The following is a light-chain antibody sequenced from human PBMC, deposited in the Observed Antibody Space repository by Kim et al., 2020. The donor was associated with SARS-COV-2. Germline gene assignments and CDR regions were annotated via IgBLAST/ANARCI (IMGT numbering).Light chain of an antibody. Sequence: EIVLTQSPGTVSLSPGERATLSCRATQSVSSSYLAWYQQKPGQAPRLLIYGASNRATGIPDRFSGGGSGTDFTLTISRLEPEDFAVYYCQQYATSPLTFGGGTKVDIK. V-gene: IGKV3-20*01. CDR1: QSVSSSY. CDR2: GAS. J-gene: IGKJ4*01. CDR3: QQYATSPLT.